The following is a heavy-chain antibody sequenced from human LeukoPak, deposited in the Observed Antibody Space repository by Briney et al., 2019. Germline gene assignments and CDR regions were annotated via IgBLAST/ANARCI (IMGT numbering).Heavy chain of an antibody. D-gene: IGHD3-22*01. V-gene: IGHV4-38-2*01. CDR2: IYHSGST. CDR3: AKTALVVVISDFDY. J-gene: IGHJ4*02. CDR1: GYSISSGYY. Sequence: SETLSLTCAVSGYSISSGYYWGWIRQPPGKGLEWIGSIYHSGSTYYNPSLKSRVTISVDTSKNQFSLKLSSVTAADTAVYYCAKTALVVVISDFDYWGQGTLVTVSS.